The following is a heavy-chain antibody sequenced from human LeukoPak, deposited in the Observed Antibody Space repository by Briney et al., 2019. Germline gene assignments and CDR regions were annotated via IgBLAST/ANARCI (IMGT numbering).Heavy chain of an antibody. CDR3: ARIDYIGPNVRRGYYYYYMDV. V-gene: IGHV3-21*01. CDR2: ISSSSSYI. J-gene: IGHJ6*03. Sequence: GGSLRLPCAASGFTFSSYSMNWVRQAPGKGLEWVSSISSSSSYIYYADSVKGRFTISRDNAKNSLYLQMNSLRAEDTAVYYCARIDYIGPNVRRGYYYYYMDVWGKGTTVTVSS. CDR1: GFTFSSYS. D-gene: IGHD4-11*01.